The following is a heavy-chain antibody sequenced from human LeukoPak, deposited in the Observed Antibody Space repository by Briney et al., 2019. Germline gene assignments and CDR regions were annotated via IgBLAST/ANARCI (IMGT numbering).Heavy chain of an antibody. CDR1: GFTFSLNW. J-gene: IGHJ4*02. D-gene: IGHD3-22*01. CDR2: IIQDGSDK. CDR3: ARDFSDTIGCFDY. V-gene: IGHV3-7*01. Sequence: GGSLRLSCEASGFTFSLNWMSWVRQAPGKGLEWVANIIQDGSDKYYVDSVKGRFTISRDNAKNSLYLQMNSLRVEDTAVYYCARDFSDTIGCFDYWGQGTLVTVSS.